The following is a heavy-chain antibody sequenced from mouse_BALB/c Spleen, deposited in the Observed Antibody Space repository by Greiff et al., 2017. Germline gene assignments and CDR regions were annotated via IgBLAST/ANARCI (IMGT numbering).Heavy chain of an antibody. CDR3: TREWDYYGSYYFDY. CDR2: IYPGNSDT. V-gene: IGHV1-5*01. Sequence: EVQLQQSGTVLARPGASVKMSCKASGYTFTSYWMHWVKQRPGQGLEWIGAIYPGNSDTSYNQKFKGKAKLTAVTSTSTAYMELSSLTNEDSAVYYCTREWDYYGSYYFDYWGQGTTLTVSS. D-gene: IGHD1-2*01. J-gene: IGHJ2*01. CDR1: GYTFTSYW.